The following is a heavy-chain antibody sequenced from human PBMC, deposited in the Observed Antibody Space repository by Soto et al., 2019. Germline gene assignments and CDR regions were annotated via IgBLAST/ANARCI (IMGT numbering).Heavy chain of an antibody. J-gene: IGHJ6*02. CDR3: ARSYYDSSGYYPGYGMDV. D-gene: IGHD3-22*01. V-gene: IGHV1-69*02. CDR2: IIPILGIP. Sequence: SVKVSCKASGGTFRSHTINWVRQAPGQGLEWMGRIIPILGIPNYAQKFQGRVTITADKSTRIAYMELSSLRSEDTAVYYCARSYYDSSGYYPGYGMDVWGQGTTVTVSS. CDR1: GGTFRSHT.